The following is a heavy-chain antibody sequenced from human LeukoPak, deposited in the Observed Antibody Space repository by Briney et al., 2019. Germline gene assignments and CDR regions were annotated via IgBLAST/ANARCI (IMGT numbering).Heavy chain of an antibody. CDR1: GYTFTSYD. CDR3: ARGLGYCTNGVCYRDDAFDI. V-gene: IGHV1-8*03. J-gene: IGHJ3*02. CDR2: MNPNSGNT. Sequence: ASVKVSCKASGYTFTSYDINWVRQATGQGLEWMGWMNPNSGNTGYAQKFQGRVTITRNTSISTAYMELSSLRSEDTAVYYCARGLGYCTNGVCYRDDAFDIWGQGTMVTVSS. D-gene: IGHD2-8*01.